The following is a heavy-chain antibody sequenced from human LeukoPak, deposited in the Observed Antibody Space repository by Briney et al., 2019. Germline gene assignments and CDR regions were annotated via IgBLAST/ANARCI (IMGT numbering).Heavy chain of an antibody. CDR1: GYSFTSYW. V-gene: IGHV5-51*01. J-gene: IGHJ5*02. CDR3: ARGAPDIVVVPADGGWFDP. D-gene: IGHD2-2*01. Sequence: GESLKISCKGSGYSFTSYWIGWVRQMPGKGLEWMGIIYPGDSDTRYSPSFQGQVTISADKSISTAYLQWSSLKASDTAMYYCARGAPDIVVVPADGGWFDPWGQGTLVTVSS. CDR2: IYPGDSDT.